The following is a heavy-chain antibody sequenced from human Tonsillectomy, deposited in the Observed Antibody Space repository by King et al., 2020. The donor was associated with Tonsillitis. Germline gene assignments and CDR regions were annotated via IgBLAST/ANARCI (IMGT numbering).Heavy chain of an antibody. Sequence: VQLVESGGGVVQPGRSLRLSCAASGFTFSSYAMHWVRQAPGKGLEWVAVISYDGSNKYYADSVKGRFTISRDNSKNTLYLQMNSLIAEDTAVYYCARDSFDDFWSGYMTPWGQGTLVTVSS. CDR1: GFTFSSYA. D-gene: IGHD3-3*01. V-gene: IGHV3-30-3*01. CDR3: ARDSFDDFWSGYMTP. CDR2: ISYDGSNK. J-gene: IGHJ5*02.